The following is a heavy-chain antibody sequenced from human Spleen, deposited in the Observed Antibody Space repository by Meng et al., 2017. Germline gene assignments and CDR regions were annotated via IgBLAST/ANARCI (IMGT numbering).Heavy chain of an antibody. J-gene: IGHJ6*02. CDR3: ARALDSSGWYLYYYGMDV. Sequence: GGSLRLSCAASEFTFSDYYMSWIRQAPGKGLEWIAYISYSGSTIHYADSVKGRFTISRDNAKNSLYLQMNSLRAEDTAVYYCARALDSSGWYLYYYGMDVWGQGNTVNGAS. V-gene: IGHV3-11*04. D-gene: IGHD6-19*01. CDR2: ISYSGSTI. CDR1: EFTFSDYY.